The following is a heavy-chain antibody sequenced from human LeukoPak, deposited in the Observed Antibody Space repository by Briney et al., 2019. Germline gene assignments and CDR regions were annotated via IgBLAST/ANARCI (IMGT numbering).Heavy chain of an antibody. J-gene: IGHJ4*02. D-gene: IGHD2-21*01. CDR2: ISSTYAGT. CDR3: AKAPVTSCRGAYCYPFDY. V-gene: IGHV3-23*01. Sequence: GGSLRLSCAASGFSLSSYAMSWGRQAPGQGLEWVSAISSTYAGTFYADPVRGRFTIPRESSKNTLYLQMNSRRAEDAAVYYCAKAPVTSCRGAYCYPFDYWGQGTLVTVSS. CDR1: GFSLSSYA.